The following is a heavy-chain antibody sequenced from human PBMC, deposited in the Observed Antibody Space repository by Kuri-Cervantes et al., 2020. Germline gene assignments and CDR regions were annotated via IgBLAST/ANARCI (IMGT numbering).Heavy chain of an antibody. D-gene: IGHD2-21*02. CDR1: GYMFASYW. CDR2: IYPGDSDT. V-gene: IGHV5-51*01. CDR3: ARQDAGDHDAFDI. J-gene: IGHJ3*02. Sequence: GESLKISCKGYGYMFASYWIGWVRQMPGTGLEWMGIIYPGDSDTRYSPSFQGQVTISADKSISTAYLQWSSLKASDTAMYYCARQDAGDHDAFDIWGQGTVVTVS.